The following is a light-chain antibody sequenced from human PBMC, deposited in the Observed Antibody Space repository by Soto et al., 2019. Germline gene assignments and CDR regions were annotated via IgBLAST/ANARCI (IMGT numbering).Light chain of an antibody. V-gene: IGKV3-20*01. J-gene: IGKJ1*01. CDR2: AAS. CDR1: QSVRNNY. CDR3: QQYGNSWS. Sequence: EIVLTQSPGTLSFSPGERATLSCRASQSVRNNYLAWYQHIPGQSPRVLIYAASNRATGIPDRFSGSVSGTDFTLTISRLEPEDFAVYYCQQYGNSWSFGQGTKVEIK.